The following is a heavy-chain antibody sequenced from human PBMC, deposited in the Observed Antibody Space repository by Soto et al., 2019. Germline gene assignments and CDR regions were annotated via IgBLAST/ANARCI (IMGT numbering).Heavy chain of an antibody. V-gene: IGHV1-18*01. Sequence: QVQLVQSGAEVKKPGASVRVSCQASGYTFSTHGITWVRQAPGQGLEWMGWISAYSGDTNYAQKFQGRVTTTTDTSTSTAYMELRSRRSDDTAVYYCAASSWYERWFDPWGQGTLVTVSS. D-gene: IGHD6-13*01. CDR2: ISAYSGDT. J-gene: IGHJ5*02. CDR3: AASSWYERWFDP. CDR1: GYTFSTHG.